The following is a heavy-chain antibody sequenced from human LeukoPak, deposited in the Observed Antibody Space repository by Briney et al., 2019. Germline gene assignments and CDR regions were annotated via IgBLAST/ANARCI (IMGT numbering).Heavy chain of an antibody. CDR1: GYTLTELS. CDR2: FDPEDGET. D-gene: IGHD3-22*01. CDR3: ATGVTMIVEFQCIY. Sequence: ASVKVSCKVSGYTLTELSMHWVRQAPGKGLEWMGGFDPEDGETIYAQKFQGRVTMTEDTSTDIAYMELSSLRSEDTAVNYCATGVTMIVEFQCIYWGQGTLVTVSS. J-gene: IGHJ4*02. V-gene: IGHV1-24*01.